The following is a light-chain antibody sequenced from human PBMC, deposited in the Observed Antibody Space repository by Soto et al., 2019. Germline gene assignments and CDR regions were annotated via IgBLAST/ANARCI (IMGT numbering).Light chain of an antibody. CDR1: ESIRNN. J-gene: IGKJ1*01. Sequence: DIQMTQSPSSLSASVGDRVTITCRASESIRNNLNWYQQKPGKAPKLLIYAASTLQSGVPSRFSCGGSSTEVTLTNGSLQPEDFTTYYCQQTYSSPRGAFGQGTKVEFK. CDR2: AAS. V-gene: IGKV1-39*01. CDR3: QQTYSSPRGA.